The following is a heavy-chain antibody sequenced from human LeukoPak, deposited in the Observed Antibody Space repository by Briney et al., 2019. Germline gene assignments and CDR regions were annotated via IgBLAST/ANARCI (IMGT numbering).Heavy chain of an antibody. Sequence: SETLSLTCTVSGYSISSGYYWGWIRQPPGKGLEWIGSIYYRGKTYYNPSLQSRVTISLDTSKNQFSLKLSSVIAADTAVYYCARKEGSGSFAYYWGQGTLVTVSS. CDR3: ARKEGSGSFAYY. D-gene: IGHD3-10*01. V-gene: IGHV4-38-2*02. J-gene: IGHJ4*02. CDR1: GYSISSGYY. CDR2: IYYRGKT.